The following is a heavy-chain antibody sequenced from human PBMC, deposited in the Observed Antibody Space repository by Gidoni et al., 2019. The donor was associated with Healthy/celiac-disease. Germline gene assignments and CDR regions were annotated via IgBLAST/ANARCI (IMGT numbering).Heavy chain of an antibody. V-gene: IGHV4-34*01. D-gene: IGHD3-22*01. CDR3: ARGPYYDSSGTDFDY. Sequence: QVQLQQWGAGLLKPSETLSLTCAVYGGSFSGYYWSWIRQPPGKGLEWIGEINHSGSTNYNPSLKSRVTISVDTSKNQFSLKLSSVTAADTAVYYCARGPYYDSSGTDFDYWGQGTLVTVSS. CDR2: INHSGST. J-gene: IGHJ4*02. CDR1: GGSFSGYY.